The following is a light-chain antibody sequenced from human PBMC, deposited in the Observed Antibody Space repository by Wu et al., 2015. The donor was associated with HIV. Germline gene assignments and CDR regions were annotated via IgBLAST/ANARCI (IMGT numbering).Light chain of an antibody. J-gene: IGKJ2*01. CDR1: QAIKTN. CDR2: AAS. Sequence: AIEMTQSPPSLSASVGDRVTIVCRASQAIKTNLGWYQEKPGKAPKLLIFAASSSQSGVPSKFSGSGSGIEFTLTINSLQPEDVATYYCLQDYSFPYTFGPGTKVE. V-gene: IGKV1-6*02. CDR3: LQDYSFPYT.